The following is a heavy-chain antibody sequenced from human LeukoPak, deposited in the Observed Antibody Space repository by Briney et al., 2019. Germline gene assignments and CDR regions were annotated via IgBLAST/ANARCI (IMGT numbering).Heavy chain of an antibody. V-gene: IGHV4-59*11. Sequence: SETLSLTCTVSGGSISSHYWNWIRQPPGKGLEWIGYIYYSGSTNYNPSLKSRVTISVDTSKKQFSLKLSSVTAADTAVYYCARVFDSSGPIDYWGQGTLVTVSS. J-gene: IGHJ4*02. CDR1: GGSISSHY. CDR3: ARVFDSSGPIDY. D-gene: IGHD3-22*01. CDR2: IYYSGST.